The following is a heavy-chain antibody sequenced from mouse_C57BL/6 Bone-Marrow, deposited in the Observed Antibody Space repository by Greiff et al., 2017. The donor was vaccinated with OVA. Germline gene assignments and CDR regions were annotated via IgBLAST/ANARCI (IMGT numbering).Heavy chain of an antibody. D-gene: IGHD4-1*01. CDR2: ISYDGSN. V-gene: IGHV3-6*01. CDR1: GYSITSGYY. J-gene: IGHJ2*01. Sequence: EVKLQESGPGLVKPSQSLSLTCSVTGYSITSGYYWNWIRQFPGNKLEWMGYISYDGSNNYNPSLKNQISLTRDTSKNQFFLKLNSVTTEDTATYYCARVGLVWGDCFDYWGQGTTLTVSS. CDR3: ARVGLVWGDCFDY.